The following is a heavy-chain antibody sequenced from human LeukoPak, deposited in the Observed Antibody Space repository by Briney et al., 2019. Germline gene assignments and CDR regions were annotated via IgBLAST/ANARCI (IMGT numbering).Heavy chain of an antibody. CDR1: GGSINSTYY. CDR2: VYYSGST. V-gene: IGHV4-39*07. CDR3: ARAMFRKIVGWAPFELSNWFDP. Sequence: SETLSLTCIVSGGSINSTYYWGWIRQPPGKGLEWIGTVYYSGSTYYNPSLKGRVTISVDTSKNQFSLRLTSVTAADTAIYFCARAMFRKIVGWAPFELSNWFDPWGQGTLVTVSS. J-gene: IGHJ5*02. D-gene: IGHD3-10*01.